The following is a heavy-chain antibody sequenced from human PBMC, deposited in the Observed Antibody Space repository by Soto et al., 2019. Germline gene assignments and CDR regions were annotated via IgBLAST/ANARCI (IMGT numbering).Heavy chain of an antibody. CDR3: ARDGVHRYCSSTSCLDY. D-gene: IGHD2-2*01. J-gene: IGHJ4*02. V-gene: IGHV3-33*01. CDR2: IWYDGSNT. CDR1: GFTFSSYG. Sequence: QVQLVESGGGVVQPGRSLRLSCAASGFTFSSYGMHWVRQAPGKGLEWVAVIWYDGSNTYYADSVKGRFTISRDNSKNTLYLQMNSLRAEDTAVYYCARDGVHRYCSSTSCLDYWGQGTLVTVSS.